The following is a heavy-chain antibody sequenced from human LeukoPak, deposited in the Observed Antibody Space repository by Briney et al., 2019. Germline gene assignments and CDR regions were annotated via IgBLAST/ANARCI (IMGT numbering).Heavy chain of an antibody. CDR3: ARDMGGAGCSSTSCYSDFDY. J-gene: IGHJ4*02. CDR1: GGSISSSSYY. D-gene: IGHD2-2*01. Sequence: NASETLSLTCTVSGGSISSSSYYWGWIRQPPGKGLEWIGSIYYSGSTYYNPSLKSRVTISVDTSKNQFSLKLSSVTAADTAVYYCARDMGGAGCSSTSCYSDFDYWGQGTLVTVSS. CDR2: IYYSGST. V-gene: IGHV4-39*02.